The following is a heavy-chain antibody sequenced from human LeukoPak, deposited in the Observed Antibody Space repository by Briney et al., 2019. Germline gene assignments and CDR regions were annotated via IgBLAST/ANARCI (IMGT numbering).Heavy chain of an antibody. CDR2: ISAYNGNT. Sequence: ASVKVSCKASGYTFTSYGISWVRQAPGQGLEWMGWISAYNGNTNYAQKLQGRVTMTTDTSTSTAYMELRSLRSDDTAVYYCARDPTPYSNTLEYFQHWGQGTLVTVSS. J-gene: IGHJ1*01. CDR1: GYTFTSYG. CDR3: ARDPTPYSNTLEYFQH. V-gene: IGHV1-18*01. D-gene: IGHD6-13*01.